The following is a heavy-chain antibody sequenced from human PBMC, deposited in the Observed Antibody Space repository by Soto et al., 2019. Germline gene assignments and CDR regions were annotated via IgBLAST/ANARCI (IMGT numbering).Heavy chain of an antibody. V-gene: IGHV1-18*01. Sequence: QAQLVQSGAEVKKPGASVNVSCKASGYDYVTYAITWVRQRPGQGLEWMGWISTLNGNTNYAQNFQGRVTMTTDTSTRIVHLELRSLRSDDTAVYYCARSVQVWLTDYYGIDVWGQGTTVTVSS. CDR3: ARSVQVWLTDYYGIDV. J-gene: IGHJ6*02. CDR1: GYDYVTYA. D-gene: IGHD3-9*01. CDR2: ISTLNGNT.